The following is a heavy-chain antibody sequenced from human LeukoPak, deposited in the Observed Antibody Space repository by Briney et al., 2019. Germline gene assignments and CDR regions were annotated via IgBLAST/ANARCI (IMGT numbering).Heavy chain of an antibody. CDR2: ISGSGDNT. CDR1: GFTFSNYA. D-gene: IGHD5-12*01. J-gene: IGHJ4*02. Sequence: GGSLRLSCAASGFTFSNYAMSWVRQAPGKGLEWVSIISGSGDNTHYADSVKGRFTISRDNSKNTLYLQVKTLRAEDTAIYYCARRGWLINFDYWGQGTPVTVSS. V-gene: IGHV3-23*01. CDR3: ARRGWLINFDY.